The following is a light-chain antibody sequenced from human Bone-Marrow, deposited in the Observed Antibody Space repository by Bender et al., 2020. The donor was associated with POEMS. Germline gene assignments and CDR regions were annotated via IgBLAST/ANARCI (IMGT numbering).Light chain of an antibody. Sequence: SSELTQPSSVSVSPGQTATITCSGPVLATKYGRWFQQKPGQAPLVVIYKDSERPSGIPERFSGSSSGTTVTLTINGAQVEDEADYYCCSYAGSYTSVFGGGTKLTVL. CDR2: KDS. CDR3: CSYAGSYTSV. CDR1: VLATKY. J-gene: IGLJ2*01. V-gene: IGLV3-27*01.